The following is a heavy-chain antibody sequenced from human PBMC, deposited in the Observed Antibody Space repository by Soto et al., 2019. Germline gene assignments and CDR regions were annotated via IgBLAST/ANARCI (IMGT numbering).Heavy chain of an antibody. D-gene: IGHD3-10*01. CDR1: GFTFSSYE. CDR3: ARDRGGDVGQFLFPDGFDL. V-gene: IGHV3-48*03. CDR2: IGGSGGTK. Sequence: EEQLVESGGGLVQPGGSLRLSCAASGFTFSSYEMSWVRQAPGMGLEWISYIGGSGGTKYSADSVKGRFTISRDNAQNSLYLQMNSLRAEDTAVYYCARDRGGDVGQFLFPDGFDLWGQGTMVTVSS. J-gene: IGHJ3*01.